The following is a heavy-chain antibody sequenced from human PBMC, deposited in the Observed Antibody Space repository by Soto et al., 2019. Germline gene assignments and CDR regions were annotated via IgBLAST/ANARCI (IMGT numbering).Heavy chain of an antibody. V-gene: IGHV4-39*02. CDR2: IHYSGNT. J-gene: IGHJ4*02. CDR1: GASITNDDKY. Sequence: QLQLQESGPGLVKPSETLSLTCTVSGASITNDDKYWGWIRQPPGKGLDWIGTIHYSGNTYYNPSLKSRITISVDTAKNQFSLKLYSVTAADTAVYYCARVLRSGESPLDNWGQGTLVTVSS. D-gene: IGHD3-10*01. CDR3: ARVLRSGESPLDN.